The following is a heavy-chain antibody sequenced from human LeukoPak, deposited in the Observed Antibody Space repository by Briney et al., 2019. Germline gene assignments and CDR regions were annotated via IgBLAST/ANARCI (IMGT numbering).Heavy chain of an antibody. V-gene: IGHV3-21*01. CDR1: GFTFSSYS. J-gene: IGHJ4*02. CDR3: ARAPALGYCSSTSCYRGGFDY. Sequence: PGGSLRLSCAASGFTFSSYSMNWVRQAPGKGLEWVSSISSSSGYIYYADSVKGRFTISRDNAKNSLYLQMNSLRAEDTAVYYCARAPALGYCSSTSCYRGGFDYWGQGTLVTVSS. CDR2: ISSSSGYI. D-gene: IGHD2-2*02.